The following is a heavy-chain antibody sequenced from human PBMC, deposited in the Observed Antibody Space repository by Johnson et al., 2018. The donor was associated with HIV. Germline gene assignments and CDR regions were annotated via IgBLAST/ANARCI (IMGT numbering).Heavy chain of an antibody. V-gene: IGHV3-30*02. CDR3: ARDGGFVGAFDI. D-gene: IGHD3-16*01. Sequence: QVQLVESGGGVVQPVGSLRLSCAASGFTFSSYGMHWVRQAPGKGLEWVAFIRYDGSNKYYADSVKGRFTISRDNSKNTLYLQMNSLRAEDTAVYYCARDGGFVGAFDIWGQGTMVIVSS. J-gene: IGHJ3*02. CDR1: GFTFSSYG. CDR2: IRYDGSNK.